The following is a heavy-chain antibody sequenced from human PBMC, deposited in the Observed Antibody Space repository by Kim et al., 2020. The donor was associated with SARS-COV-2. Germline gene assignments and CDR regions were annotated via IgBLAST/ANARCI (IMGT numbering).Heavy chain of an antibody. V-gene: IGHV3-21*04. CDR2: ISSSSSYI. J-gene: IGHJ4*02. D-gene: IGHD2-15*01. CDR3: ARESMVAATRLRTHFDY. CDR1: GFTFSSYS. Sequence: GSLRLSCAASGFTFSSYSMNWVRQAPGKGLEWVSSISSSSSYIYYADSVKGRFTISRDNAKNSLYLQMNSLRAEDTAVYYCARESMVAATRLRTHFDYWGQGTLVTVSS.